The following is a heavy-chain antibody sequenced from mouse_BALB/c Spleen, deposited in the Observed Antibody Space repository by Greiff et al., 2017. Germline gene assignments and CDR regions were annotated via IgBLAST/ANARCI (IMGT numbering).Heavy chain of an antibody. V-gene: IGHV3-6*02. D-gene: IGHD2-14*01. CDR3: AREDRYGLAY. CDR1: GYSITSGYY. Sequence: EVQRVESGPGLVKPSQSLSLTCSVTGYSITSGYYWNWIRQFPGNKLEWMGYISYDGSNNYNPSLKNRISITRDTSKNQFFLKLNSVTTEDTATYYCAREDRYGLAYWGQGTLVTVSA. J-gene: IGHJ3*01. CDR2: ISYDGSN.